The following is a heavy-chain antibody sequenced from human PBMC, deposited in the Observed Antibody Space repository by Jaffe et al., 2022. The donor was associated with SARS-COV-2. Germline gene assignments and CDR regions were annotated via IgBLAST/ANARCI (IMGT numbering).Heavy chain of an antibody. V-gene: IGHV3-23*01. D-gene: IGHD3-3*01. Sequence: EVQLLESGGGLVQPGGSLRLSCAASGFTFSSYAMSWVRQAPGKGLEWVSAISGSGGSTYYADSVKGRFTISRDNSKNTLYLQMNSLRAEDTAVYYCAKAGLSITIFGVVIGEGNWFDPWGQGTLVTVSS. CDR1: GFTFSSYA. J-gene: IGHJ5*02. CDR3: AKAGLSITIFGVVIGEGNWFDP. CDR2: ISGSGGST.